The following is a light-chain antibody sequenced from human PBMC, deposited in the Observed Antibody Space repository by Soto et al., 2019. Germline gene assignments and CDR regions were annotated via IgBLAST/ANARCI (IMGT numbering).Light chain of an antibody. CDR2: AAS. CDR3: QQSYSTPLIT. J-gene: IGKJ5*01. CDR1: QSISSY. V-gene: IGKV1-39*01. Sequence: DIQMTQSPSSLSASVGDRFAITCRASQSISSYLNWYQQKPGKAPKLLIYAASSLQSGVPSRFSGSGSGTDFTLTISSLQPEDFATYYCQQSYSTPLITFGQGTRPEIK.